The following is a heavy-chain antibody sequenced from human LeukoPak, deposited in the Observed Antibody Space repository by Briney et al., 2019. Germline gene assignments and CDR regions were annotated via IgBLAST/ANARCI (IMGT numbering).Heavy chain of an antibody. J-gene: IGHJ3*02. D-gene: IGHD1-26*01. Sequence: GGSLRLSCAASGFTFTTYWMSWVRQAPGKGLEWVANINQGGSEKYYVDSVKGRFTISRDNAKNLLYLQMNRLRDEDTAVYYCERDSGLGAHIWGQGTMVTVSS. V-gene: IGHV3-7*01. CDR3: ERDSGLGAHI. CDR1: GFTFTTYW. CDR2: INQGGSEK.